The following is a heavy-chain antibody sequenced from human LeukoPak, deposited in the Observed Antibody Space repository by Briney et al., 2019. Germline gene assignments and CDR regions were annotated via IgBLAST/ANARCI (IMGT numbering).Heavy chain of an antibody. J-gene: IGHJ5*02. CDR3: ARPYSSSWYRWFDP. D-gene: IGHD6-13*01. V-gene: IGHV4-34*01. Sequence: PSETLSLTCAVYGGSFSGYYWSWIRQPPGKGLEWIGEINHSGSTNYNPSLKSRVTISVDTSKNRFSLKLSSVTDADTAGYYCARPYSSSWYRWFDPWGQGTLVTVSS. CDR1: GGSFSGYY. CDR2: INHSGST.